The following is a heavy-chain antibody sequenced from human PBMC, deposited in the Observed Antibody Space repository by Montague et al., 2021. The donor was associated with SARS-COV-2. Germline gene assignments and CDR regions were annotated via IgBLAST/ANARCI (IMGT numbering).Heavy chain of an antibody. V-gene: IGHV4-34*01. Sequence: SETLSLTCGVYGGSFSGYYWNWIRQPPGKGLEWIGEINHFGSTNYNPSLKSRVTISVDMSKNQFSLDLSSVTAADTALYFCARGPYDYVWGSYRLFFDYWGQGTLVTVSS. CDR1: GGSFSGYY. D-gene: IGHD3-16*02. CDR2: INHFGST. CDR3: ARGPYDYVWGSYRLFFDY. J-gene: IGHJ4*02.